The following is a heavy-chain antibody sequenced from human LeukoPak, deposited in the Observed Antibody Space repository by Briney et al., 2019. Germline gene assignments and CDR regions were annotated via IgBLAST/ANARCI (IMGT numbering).Heavy chain of an antibody. J-gene: IGHJ4*02. CDR3: EGRLLRSSAY. V-gene: IGHV3-23*01. D-gene: IGHD3-10*01. CDR1: GFPFSSYA. CDR2: IGGSDDGT. Sequence: PGGSLRLSCATSGFPFSSYAMSWVRQAPGKGLEWVSTIGGSDDGTYYADSVEGRFTISRDNSKNTLYLQMSSLRAEDTAVYYCEGRLLRSSAYWGQGTLVTVSS.